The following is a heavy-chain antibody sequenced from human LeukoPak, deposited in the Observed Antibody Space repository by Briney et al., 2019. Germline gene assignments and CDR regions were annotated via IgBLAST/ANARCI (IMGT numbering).Heavy chain of an antibody. CDR3: ARVSGGSSGYYYPFFDY. Sequence: GGCLILSCAASGFTFSSYSMNWVRQAPGKGLEWVSYISSSSSTIYYADSVKGRFTISRYNAKNSLYLQMNSLRAEDTAVYYCARVSGGSSGYYYPFFDYWGQGILVTVSS. CDR1: GFTFSSYS. CDR2: ISSSSSTI. V-gene: IGHV3-48*04. D-gene: IGHD3-22*01. J-gene: IGHJ4*02.